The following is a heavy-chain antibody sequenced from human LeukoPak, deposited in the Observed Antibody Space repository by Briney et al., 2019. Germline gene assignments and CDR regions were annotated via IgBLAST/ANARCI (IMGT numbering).Heavy chain of an antibody. CDR1: GGSINSHY. V-gene: IGHV4-59*08. D-gene: IGHD6-19*01. CDR3: VRHDTGWNYFDY. J-gene: IGHJ4*02. Sequence: PSETLSLTCAVSGGSINSHYWGWIRQPPGKGLQWIGDIYYAGKNNYNPSLKSRVTISLDTSKDHLSLNLTSVLAADTAIYYCVRHDTGWNYFDYWGQGILVTVSS. CDR2: IYYAGKN.